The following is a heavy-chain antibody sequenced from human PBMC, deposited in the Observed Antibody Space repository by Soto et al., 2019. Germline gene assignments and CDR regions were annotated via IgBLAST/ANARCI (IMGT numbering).Heavy chain of an antibody. D-gene: IGHD2-15*01. J-gene: IGHJ4*02. Sequence: EVQLVESGGGLVQPGGSLRLSCEASGFIFSTHWMHWVRQVPGKGLDWVARIEDDGRRTDYADSVKGRFTISRDNAKSTLFLQLNNLRVEDTATYHCAKAEYTAALPGLWVRGTLVTVSS. CDR3: AKAEYTAALPGL. CDR1: GFIFSTHW. CDR2: IEDDGRRT. V-gene: IGHV3-74*01.